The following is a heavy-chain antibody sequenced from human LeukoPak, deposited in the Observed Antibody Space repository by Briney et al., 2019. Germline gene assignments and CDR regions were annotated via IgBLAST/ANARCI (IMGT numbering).Heavy chain of an antibody. CDR2: IYSGGST. V-gene: IGHV3-53*01. Sequence: GGSLRLSCAASGFSVSSSYMSWVRQAPGKRLEWVSFIYSGGSTYYADSVKGRFTISRDNSKNTLYLQMNSLRAEDTAVYYCARARWEGYCLDYWGQGTLVIVSS. J-gene: IGHJ4*02. CDR1: GFSVSSSY. D-gene: IGHD2-15*01. CDR3: ARARWEGYCLDY.